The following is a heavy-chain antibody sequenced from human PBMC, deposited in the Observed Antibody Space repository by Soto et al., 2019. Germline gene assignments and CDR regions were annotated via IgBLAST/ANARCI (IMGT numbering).Heavy chain of an antibody. CDR2: INHSGST. V-gene: IGHV4-34*01. Sequence: QVQLQQWGAGLLKPSETLSLTCAVYGGSFSGYYWSWIRQPPGKGLAWIGEINHSGSTNYHPSLKRRVTLSVDTFKNQFCLKLSSVTAADTAVYYFEREGEEAAPKADSGAFDIWCQGTMVTVSS. J-gene: IGHJ3*02. D-gene: IGHD2-15*01. CDR3: EREGEEAAPKADSGAFDI. CDR1: GGSFSGYY.